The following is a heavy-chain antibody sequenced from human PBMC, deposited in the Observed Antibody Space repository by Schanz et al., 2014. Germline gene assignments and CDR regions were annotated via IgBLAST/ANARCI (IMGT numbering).Heavy chain of an antibody. D-gene: IGHD2-2*01. CDR3: ARDVGGCSSSTSCYAFEI. V-gene: IGHV4-4*07. CDR2: IYTSGST. J-gene: IGHJ3*02. Sequence: QVQLQESGPGLVKPSETLSLTCTVSGGSINNYHWSWIRQPAGKGLEWIGRIYTSGSTNYNPSLKGRVTIPVHTSKTHFSLKLRSVTAADTAVYYCARDVGGCSSSTSCYAFEIWGQGTMVTVSS. CDR1: GGSINNYH.